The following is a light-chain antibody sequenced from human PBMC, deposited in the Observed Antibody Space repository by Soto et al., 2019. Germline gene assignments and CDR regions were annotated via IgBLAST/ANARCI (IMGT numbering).Light chain of an antibody. Sequence: DIQMTQSPSTLSASVGDIVTITCRASHSVSTWLAWYQQKPGKAPRLLIHKASTLESGVPSRFSGSGFGTEFTLTISSLQPDDFATYYCQQYNTDPAWTFGQGTKGEIK. V-gene: IGKV1-5*03. CDR2: KAS. CDR1: HSVSTW. J-gene: IGKJ1*01. CDR3: QQYNTDPAWT.